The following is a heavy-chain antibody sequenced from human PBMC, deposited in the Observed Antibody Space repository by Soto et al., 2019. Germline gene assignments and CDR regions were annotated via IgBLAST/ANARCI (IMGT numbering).Heavy chain of an antibody. CDR3: ARRGPGTYFDY. CDR1: GFTFSSYA. CDR2: ISGSADST. J-gene: IGHJ4*02. V-gene: IGHV3-23*01. D-gene: IGHD6-13*01. Sequence: EVQLLESGGGLVQPGGSLRLSCAASGFTFSSYAMRWVRQAPGKGLEWVSAISGSADSTYYADSVKGRFTISRDNSKNTLYLQMNSLRAEDTAVYYCARRGPGTYFDYWGQGTLVTVSS.